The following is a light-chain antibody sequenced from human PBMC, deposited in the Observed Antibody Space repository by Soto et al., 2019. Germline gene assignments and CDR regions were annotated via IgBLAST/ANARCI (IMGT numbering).Light chain of an antibody. CDR1: QTLSINS. V-gene: IGKV3-20*01. J-gene: IGKJ3*01. Sequence: EIVLTQSPGTLSLSPGERATLFCRASQTLSINSLAWYQQKPGQAPRLLIYAASTRHTGIPDRFNGSGSGTDFALTINRLESEDFAVYFCQQYDGAPLTFGPGTKVDVK. CDR3: QQYDGAPLT. CDR2: AAS.